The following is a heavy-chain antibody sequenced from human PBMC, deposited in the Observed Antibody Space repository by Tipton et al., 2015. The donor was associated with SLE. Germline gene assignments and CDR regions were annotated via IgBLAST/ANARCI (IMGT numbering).Heavy chain of an antibody. Sequence: TLSLTCAVSGGSISSNNWWNWVRQAPQKGLEWIGEIYHSGRTNHNPSLRSRLTISAETSKNQISLRLTSVTAADTAVYYCARQSVESTLYFYYMDVWGKGTTVTVSS. CDR1: GGSISSNNW. J-gene: IGHJ6*03. CDR3: ARQSVESTLYFYYMDV. D-gene: IGHD2/OR15-2a*01. CDR2: IYHSGRT. V-gene: IGHV4-4*02.